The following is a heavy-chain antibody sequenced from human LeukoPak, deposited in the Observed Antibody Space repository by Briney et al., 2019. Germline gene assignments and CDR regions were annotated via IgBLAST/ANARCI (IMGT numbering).Heavy chain of an antibody. Sequence: PGGSLRLSCAASGFTFSTYPMNWVRQAPGKGLEWVSYINSDSSTIYYADSVKGRLTISRDNAKNSLYLQMNSLRVEDTAVYYCARYSSTSFDYWGQGTLVTVSS. CDR3: ARYSSTSFDY. CDR1: GFTFSTYP. CDR2: INSDSSTI. D-gene: IGHD6-19*01. J-gene: IGHJ4*02. V-gene: IGHV3-48*04.